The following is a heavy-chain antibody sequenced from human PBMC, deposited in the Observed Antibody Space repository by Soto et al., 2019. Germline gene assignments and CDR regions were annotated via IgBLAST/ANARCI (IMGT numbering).Heavy chain of an antibody. CDR3: ARSPVGDAFNV. CDR2: NSSGSDYI. V-gene: IGHV3-21*01. CDR1: GFTFSSYS. J-gene: IGHJ3*01. Sequence: EVQLAESGGGLVKPGGSLRLSCAASGFTFSSYSMNWVRQAPGKGLEWVSSNSSGSDYIFYADSVKGRFTISRDNAKNSLFLQMNSLTAEDTAVYYCARSPVGDAFNVWGQWTVVTVSS.